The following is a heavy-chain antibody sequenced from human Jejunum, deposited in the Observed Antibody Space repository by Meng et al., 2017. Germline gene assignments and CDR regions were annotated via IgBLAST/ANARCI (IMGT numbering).Heavy chain of an antibody. V-gene: IGHV1-2*06. CDR3: ARDPTPRLACSASSCYSNS. J-gene: IGHJ5*02. CDR1: GYSFITYY. D-gene: IGHD2-15*01. CDR2: INPNSGGT. Sequence: ASVKVSCKTSGYSFITYYIHWVRLAPGQGLEWVGRINPNSGGTSYAQRFQGRVTMTRDTSITTAYMELNSLTSDDTAVYYCARDPTPRLACSASSCYSNSWGQGTQVTCAS.